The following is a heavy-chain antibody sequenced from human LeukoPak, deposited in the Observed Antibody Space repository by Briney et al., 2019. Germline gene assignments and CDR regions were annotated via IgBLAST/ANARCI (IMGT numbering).Heavy chain of an antibody. J-gene: IGHJ4*02. CDR1: GFTFSSYV. D-gene: IGHD5-18*01. V-gene: IGHV3-23*01. CDR2: ISGSGGST. CDR3: ARGEYTYVYFDY. Sequence: GGSLRLSCAASGFTFSSYVMSWVRQAPGKGLEWVSTISGSGGSTYYADSVKGRFTISRDNSKNTLYLQMYSLRAEDTAVYYCARGEYTYVYFDYWGQGTLVTVSS.